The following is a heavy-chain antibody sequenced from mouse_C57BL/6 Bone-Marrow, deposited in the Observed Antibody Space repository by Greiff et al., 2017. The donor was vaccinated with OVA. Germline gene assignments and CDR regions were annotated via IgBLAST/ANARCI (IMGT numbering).Heavy chain of an antibody. CDR1: GYTFTSYW. J-gene: IGHJ2*01. CDR3: ARGYGPYVDY. V-gene: IGHV1-59*01. CDR2: IDPSDSYT. Sequence: VQLQQPGAELVRPGTSVKLSCKASGYTFTSYWMHWVKQRPGQGLEWIGVIDPSDSYTNYNQKFKGKATLTVDTSSSTAYMQLSSLTSEDSAVYYCARGYGPYVDYWGQGTTLTVSA. D-gene: IGHD1-1*01.